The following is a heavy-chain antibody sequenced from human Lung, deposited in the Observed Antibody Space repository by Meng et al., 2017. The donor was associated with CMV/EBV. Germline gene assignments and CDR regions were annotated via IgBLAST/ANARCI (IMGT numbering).Heavy chain of an antibody. V-gene: IGHV3-23*01. CDR2: ISWNSGST. CDR3: AKEFLVVVPAAFGNYYYYGLDV. J-gene: IGHJ6*02. Sequence: GESLKISCAASGFTFDDYAMHWVRQAPGKGLEWVSGISWNSGSTYYADSVKGRFTISRDNSKNTLYPQMNSLRAEDTAIYYCAKEFLVVVPAAFGNYYYYGLDVWGQGTTVXVSS. D-gene: IGHD2-2*01. CDR1: GFTFDDYA.